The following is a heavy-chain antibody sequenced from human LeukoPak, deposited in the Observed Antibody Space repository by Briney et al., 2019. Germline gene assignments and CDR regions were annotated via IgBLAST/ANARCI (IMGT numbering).Heavy chain of an antibody. Sequence: PSQTLSLTCTVSGGSINSGTYYWSWIRQPAGKGLEWIGRVYTSGSTNYNPSLKSRVTISVDTSKNQFSLKLSSVTAADTAVYYCASANFQHWGQGTLVTVSS. CDR2: VYTSGST. D-gene: IGHD2-8*01. CDR3: ASANFQH. J-gene: IGHJ1*01. CDR1: GGSINSGTYY. V-gene: IGHV4-61*02.